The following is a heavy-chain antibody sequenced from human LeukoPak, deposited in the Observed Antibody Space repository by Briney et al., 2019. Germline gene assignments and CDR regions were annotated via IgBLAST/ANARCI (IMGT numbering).Heavy chain of an antibody. Sequence: ASVKVSCKASGYTFTSYAMHWVRQAPGQRLEWMGWINAGNGNTKYSQKFQGRVTITRDTSASTAYMELSSLRSEDTAVYYCARDSPYDILTGYPYGGAFDIWGQGTMVTVSS. CDR2: INAGNGNT. V-gene: IGHV1-3*01. J-gene: IGHJ3*02. CDR1: GYTFTSYA. D-gene: IGHD3-9*01. CDR3: ARDSPYDILTGYPYGGAFDI.